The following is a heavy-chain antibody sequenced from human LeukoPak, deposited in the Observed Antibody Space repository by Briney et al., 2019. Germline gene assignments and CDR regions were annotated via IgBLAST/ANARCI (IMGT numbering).Heavy chain of an antibody. J-gene: IGHJ2*01. CDR2: ISSSSTTI. V-gene: IGHV3-48*01. D-gene: IGHD4-11*01. Sequence: GGSLRLSCAASGFTFSSYSMHWVRQAPGKGLGWVSYISSSSTTIYYADSVKGRLTISRDNSKNTLYLQMNSLRAEDTAVYYCARGTSHDYSNYGLLYWYFDLWGRGTLVTVSS. CDR3: ARGTSHDYSNYGLLYWYFDL. CDR1: GFTFSSYS.